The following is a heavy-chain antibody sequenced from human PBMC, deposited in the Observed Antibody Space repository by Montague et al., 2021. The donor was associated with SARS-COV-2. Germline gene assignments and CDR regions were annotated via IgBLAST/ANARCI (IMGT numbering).Heavy chain of an antibody. J-gene: IGHJ4*02. D-gene: IGHD3-16*02. CDR1: GFSLNNRLG. Sequence: PALVKPTQTLTLTCTVSGFSLNNRLGVTWIRQPPGKALEWLAHIFLNGEQSVTTSLKTRVTVSRDTSKNQVVLSMTNVDPAYTATYYCARIRSDPPLLYLGVWDCYYDFWGQGILVSVSS. CDR2: IFLNGEQ. CDR3: ARIRSDPPLLYLGVWDCYYDF. V-gene: IGHV2-26*01.